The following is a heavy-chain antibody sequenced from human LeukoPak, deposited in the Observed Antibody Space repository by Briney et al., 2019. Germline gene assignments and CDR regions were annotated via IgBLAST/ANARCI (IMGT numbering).Heavy chain of an antibody. CDR1: GFTFSSYG. J-gene: IGHJ4*02. Sequence: PGGSLRLSCAASGFTFSSYGMTWVRQAPGKGLEWVSYISSSSSTIYYADSVKGRFTISRDNAKNSLFLQMNSLRAEDTAVYYCATASYSYDITGWVPFDYWGQETLVTVSS. D-gene: IGHD3-22*01. CDR2: ISSSSSTI. CDR3: ATASYSYDITGWVPFDY. V-gene: IGHV3-48*04.